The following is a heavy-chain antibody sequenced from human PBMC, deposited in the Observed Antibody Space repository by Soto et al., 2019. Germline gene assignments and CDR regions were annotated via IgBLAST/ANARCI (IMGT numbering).Heavy chain of an antibody. D-gene: IGHD3-16*01. CDR3: AKSRAYGGATDFAL. V-gene: IGHV3-23*01. CDR2: LSGSGGTT. Sequence: EVQLLESGGGLVQPGGSLRLSCAGSGFTLSNHAMSWVRQSPGRGLEWLSSLSGSGGTTYYDPSVRGRFAISRDTSTNTLFLQMNDLRADDTATYFCAKSRAYGGATDFALWGQGTRVTVSS. CDR1: GFTLSNHA. J-gene: IGHJ4*02.